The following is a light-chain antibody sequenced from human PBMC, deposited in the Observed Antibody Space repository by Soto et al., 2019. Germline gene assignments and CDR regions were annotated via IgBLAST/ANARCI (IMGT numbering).Light chain of an antibody. J-gene: IGKJ1*01. Sequence: DLVMLQSPLSLSLTPGAPASLTCTSSQSLLQNPGNSYLAWYQQRPGQAPQLLIYLGSKRAPGVSDRISGTGSGTRFTLTISRVEAEDVAIYYCMQAKQIPRTFGQGTKVDIK. CDR1: QSLLQNPGNSY. CDR3: MQAKQIPRT. CDR2: LGS. V-gene: IGKV2-28*01.